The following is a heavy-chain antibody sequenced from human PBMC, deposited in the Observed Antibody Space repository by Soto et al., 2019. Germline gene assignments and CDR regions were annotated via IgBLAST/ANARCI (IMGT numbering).Heavy chain of an antibody. CDR3: ARGIVVVPAAIGANWFDP. D-gene: IGHD2-2*01. CDR2: IYYSGST. V-gene: IGHV4-30-4*08. CDR1: GGSFSDYY. Sequence: SETLSLTCAVYGGSFSDYYWSWIRQPPGKGLEWIGYIYYSGSTYYNPSLKSRVTISVDTSKNQFSLKLSSVTAADTAVYYCARGIVVVPAAIGANWFDPWGQGTLAPVSS. J-gene: IGHJ5*02.